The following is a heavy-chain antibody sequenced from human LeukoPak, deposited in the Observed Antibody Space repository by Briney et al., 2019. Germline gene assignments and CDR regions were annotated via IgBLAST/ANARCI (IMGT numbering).Heavy chain of an antibody. Sequence: PGGSLRLSCAASGFTFSSYGMHWVRQAPGKGLEWVSAISGSGGSTYYADSVKGRFTISRDNSKNTLYLQMNSLRAEDTAVYYCAKDSPPPNYYDSSGYFDYWGQGTLVTVSS. V-gene: IGHV3-23*01. CDR1: GFTFSSYG. D-gene: IGHD3-22*01. CDR2: ISGSGGST. CDR3: AKDSPPPNYYDSSGYFDY. J-gene: IGHJ4*02.